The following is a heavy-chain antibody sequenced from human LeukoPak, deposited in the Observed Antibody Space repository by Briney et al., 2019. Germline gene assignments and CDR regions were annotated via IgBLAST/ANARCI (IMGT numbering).Heavy chain of an antibody. CDR1: GYTFTEYY. V-gene: IGHV1-2*02. D-gene: IGHD4-17*01. J-gene: IGHJ6*03. Sequence: GASVNVSCKSSGYTFTEYYIHWVRQAPGQGLEWMGWINPHSGGTNFAHKFQGRVAMTRDTSISTAYMELRSLISADTAVYFCARDSLLTVSYFYYYMDVWGKGTTVIVSS. CDR3: ARDSLLTVSYFYYYMDV. CDR2: INPHSGGT.